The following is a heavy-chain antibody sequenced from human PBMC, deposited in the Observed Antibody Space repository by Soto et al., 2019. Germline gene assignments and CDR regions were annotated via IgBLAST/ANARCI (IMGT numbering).Heavy chain of an antibody. CDR3: ARMASAGTLNWFDP. CDR1: GYTFINFD. CDR2: MNPGSGKT. D-gene: IGHD6-13*01. J-gene: IGHJ5*02. V-gene: IGHV1-8*02. Sequence: QVQLVQSGAEVKEPGASVRVSCKASGYTFINFDISWVRQAAGQGLEWLGWMNPGSGKTGYASKCQGRVAMTRDASTGTSHLELSSLTSDDTDVYYCARMASAGTLNWFDPWGQGTLVTVSS.